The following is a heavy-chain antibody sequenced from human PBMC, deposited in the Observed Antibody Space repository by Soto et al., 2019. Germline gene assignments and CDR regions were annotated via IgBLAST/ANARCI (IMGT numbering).Heavy chain of an antibody. D-gene: IGHD1-1*01. CDR2: MNPNSGDT. J-gene: IGHJ4*02. Sequence: QVQLVQSGAEVKKPGASVKVSCKASGYTFSDHDINWVRQASGQGPEWLGWMNPNSGDTGYAQNFQGRVTKTRDTSKRTAYMELSSLRSEDTAVYYCARVGGNWNDDYFDYWGQGTLVTVSS. CDR1: GYTFSDHD. V-gene: IGHV1-8*01. CDR3: ARVGGNWNDDYFDY.